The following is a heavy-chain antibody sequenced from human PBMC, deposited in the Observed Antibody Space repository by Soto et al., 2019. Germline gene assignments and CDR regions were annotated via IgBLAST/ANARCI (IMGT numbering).Heavy chain of an antibody. V-gene: IGHV3-20*04. D-gene: IGHD1-7*01. CDR1: GFIFDDYG. CDR2: IKWNGGSL. Sequence: PGGSLRLSCVASGFIFDDYGMNWVRQAPGKGLEWVSGIKWNGGSLGYADSVQGRFTISRDNAKNTLYLQMNSLRAEDTAVYYCARNYYYYYGMDVWGQGTTVTVSS. J-gene: IGHJ6*02. CDR3: ARNYYYYYGMDV.